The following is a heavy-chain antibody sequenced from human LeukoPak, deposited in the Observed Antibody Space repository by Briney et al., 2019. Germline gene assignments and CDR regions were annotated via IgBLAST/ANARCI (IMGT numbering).Heavy chain of an antibody. CDR3: VRGYRNQWELWA. D-gene: IGHD1-26*01. CDR2: INQDVSQR. Sequence: GGSLILSCSASGFTFRNFWMTWVRQVPGKGLEWVANINQDVSQRYYVDSPKDRFTISRDNAKSSLYLQMNSLTPEDTGIYYCVRGYRNQWELWAWGQGTLVTVSS. CDR1: GFTFRNFW. V-gene: IGHV3-7*01. J-gene: IGHJ5*02.